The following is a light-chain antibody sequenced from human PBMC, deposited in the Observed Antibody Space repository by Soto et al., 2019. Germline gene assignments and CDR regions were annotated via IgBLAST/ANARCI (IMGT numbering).Light chain of an antibody. CDR3: QQYGSSSWT. J-gene: IGKJ1*01. V-gene: IGKV3-20*01. Sequence: EMVLTHSPGTLSLSPGERATLSCRAIQSFSSSYLAWYQQKPGQAPRLLNYGASSRATGIPDRFSGSGSGTDFTLTISRLEPEDFAVYYCQQYGSSSWTLGQGTKVDIK. CDR1: QSFSSSY. CDR2: GAS.